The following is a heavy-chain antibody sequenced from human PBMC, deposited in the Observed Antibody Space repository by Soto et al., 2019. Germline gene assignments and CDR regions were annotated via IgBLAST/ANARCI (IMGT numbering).Heavy chain of an antibody. Sequence: QITLKESGPTLVKPTQTLTLTCTFSGFSLSTSGVGVGWIRQPPGKALEWLALIYWDDDKRYSPSLKSRLTITHETSKNQLVLPMPSLDPVATATYSCAHSGDGSWYVDWYFDLWGRGPLVNVYS. CDR1: GFSLSTSGVG. CDR3: AHSGDGSWYVDWYFDL. CDR2: IYWDDDK. J-gene: IGHJ2*01. V-gene: IGHV2-5*02. D-gene: IGHD6-13*01.